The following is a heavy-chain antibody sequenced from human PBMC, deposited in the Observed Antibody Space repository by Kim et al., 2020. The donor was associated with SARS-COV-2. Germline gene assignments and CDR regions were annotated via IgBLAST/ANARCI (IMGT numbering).Heavy chain of an antibody. CDR1: GFTFSSYW. CDR2: MNSNGSTT. CDR3: TRGAYGSGSSWDY. D-gene: IGHD3-10*01. V-gene: IGHV3-74*01. Sequence: GGSLRLSCAASGFTFSSYWMHWVRQAPGKGLVWVSRMNSNGSTTGYADSVKGRFTISRDNAKNTLYLQMNSLRVEDTAVYYCTRGAYGSGSSWDYWGRG. J-gene: IGHJ4*02.